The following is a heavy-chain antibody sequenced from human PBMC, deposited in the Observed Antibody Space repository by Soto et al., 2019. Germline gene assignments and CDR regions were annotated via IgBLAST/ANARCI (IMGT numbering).Heavy chain of an antibody. V-gene: IGHV3-21*01. J-gene: IGHJ1*01. CDR3: ARDPAQCLVRPQGFQH. CDR1: GVIFSPPS. D-gene: IGHD6-19*01. CDR2: IRSSSSYI. Sequence: RLFCAGSGVIFSPPSMKWVRRGPVKGLEWVSSIRSSSSYIYYADSVKGRFTISRDNAKNSLYLQMNSLRAEDTALYHCARDPAQCLVRPQGFQHWGPGTLVTDSS.